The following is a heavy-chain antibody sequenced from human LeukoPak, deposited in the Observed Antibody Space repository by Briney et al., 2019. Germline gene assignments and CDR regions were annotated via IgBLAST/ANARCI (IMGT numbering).Heavy chain of an antibody. V-gene: IGHV3-21*01. J-gene: IGHJ4*02. CDR1: GFTFSSYS. CDR2: ISSGSSYI. D-gene: IGHD2-15*01. Sequence: PGGSLRLSCAASGFTFSSYSMNWVRQAPGKGLEWVSSISSGSSYIYYADSVKGRFIISRDNAKNSMSLQMNSLRAEDTAVYYCASPEGYCSGGSCYSPFDYWGQGTLVTVSS. CDR3: ASPEGYCSGGSCYSPFDY.